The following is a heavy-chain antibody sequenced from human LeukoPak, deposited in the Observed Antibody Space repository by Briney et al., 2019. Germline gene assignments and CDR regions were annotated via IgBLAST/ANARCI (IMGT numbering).Heavy chain of an antibody. CDR3: AGTKLGYCTTTGCPLES. V-gene: IGHV4-59*02. D-gene: IGHD2-2*01. CDR2: IYYTGTT. Sequence: GPLRLSCTVSGFTVSSNSMSWVRQAPGKGLDWIGSIYYTGTTYYKPSLKSRVTIAVETSKSQFSLNLRSVTTADTAVYFCAGTKLGYCTTTGCPLESWGQGTLVAVSS. J-gene: IGHJ4*02. CDR1: GFTVSSNS.